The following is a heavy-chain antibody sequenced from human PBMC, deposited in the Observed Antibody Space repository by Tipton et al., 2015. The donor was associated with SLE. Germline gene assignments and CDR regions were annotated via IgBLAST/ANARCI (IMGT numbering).Heavy chain of an antibody. D-gene: IGHD6-19*01. J-gene: IGHJ2*01. V-gene: IGHV4-61*09. CDR2: IYTSGST. Sequence: TLSLTCTVSGGSISSGSYYWRWIRQPAGKGLEWIGYIYTSGSTNYNPSLKSRVTISVDTSKNQFSLKLSSVTAADTAVYYCARGRYSSGSFDLWGRGTLVTVS. CDR3: ARGRYSSGSFDL. CDR1: GGSISSGSYY.